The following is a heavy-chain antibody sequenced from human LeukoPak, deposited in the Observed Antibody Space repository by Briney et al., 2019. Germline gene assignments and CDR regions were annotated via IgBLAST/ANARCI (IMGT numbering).Heavy chain of an antibody. D-gene: IGHD6-13*01. CDR3: ARETAAGTTTISQAFDC. V-gene: IGHV1-46*03. CDR1: GYTCTSYY. CDR2: INPSGGST. J-gene: IGHJ4*02. Sequence: ASVKVSCKASGYTCTSYYMHWVRQAPGQGLEWMGIINPSGGSTSYAQKFQGRVTMTRDTSTSTVYMELSSLRSEDTAVYYCARETAAGTTTISQAFDCWGQGTLVTVSS.